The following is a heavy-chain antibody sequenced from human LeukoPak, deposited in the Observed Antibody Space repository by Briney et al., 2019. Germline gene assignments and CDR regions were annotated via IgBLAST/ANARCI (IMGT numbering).Heavy chain of an antibody. D-gene: IGHD6-19*01. CDR2: IYHSGST. CDR1: GYSISSGYY. Sequence: SETLSLTCTVSGYSISSGYYWGWIRQPPGKGLEWIGSIYHSGSTYYNPSLKSRVTISVDTSKNQFSLKLSSVAAADTAVYYCAREFAVAGTLDYWGQGTLVTVSS. V-gene: IGHV4-38-2*02. CDR3: AREFAVAGTLDY. J-gene: IGHJ4*02.